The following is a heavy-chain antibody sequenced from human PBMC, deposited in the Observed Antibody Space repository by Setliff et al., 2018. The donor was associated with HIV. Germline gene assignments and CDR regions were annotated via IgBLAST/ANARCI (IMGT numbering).Heavy chain of an antibody. CDR2: IIPMYDTR. CDR1: GGTFSSFV. Sequence: SVKVSCKTSGGTFSSFVITWVRQAPGQGLEWMGGIIPMYDTRNYAQKFQGRVTITADESTSTAYMELSSLRSEDTAVYYCARSRADDGSGRYYNNDWFDSWGQGTLVTV. J-gene: IGHJ5*01. CDR3: ARSRADDGSGRYYNNDWFDS. D-gene: IGHD3-10*01. V-gene: IGHV1-69*13.